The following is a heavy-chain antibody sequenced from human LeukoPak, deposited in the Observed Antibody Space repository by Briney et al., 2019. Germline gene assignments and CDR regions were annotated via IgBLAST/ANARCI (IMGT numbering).Heavy chain of an antibody. V-gene: IGHV3-23*01. CDR2: IGGGRGYT. J-gene: IGHJ2*01. CDR3: ANSGIAVAGWYFDL. CDR1: GFTFSSYA. D-gene: IGHD6-19*01. Sequence: QSGGSLRLSCAASGFTFSSYAMHWVRQAPGKGLEWVSAIGGGRGYTYYADSVKGRFTVSRDVSKNMLYLQMNSLRAEDTAVYYCANSGIAVAGWYFDLWGRGTLVTVSS.